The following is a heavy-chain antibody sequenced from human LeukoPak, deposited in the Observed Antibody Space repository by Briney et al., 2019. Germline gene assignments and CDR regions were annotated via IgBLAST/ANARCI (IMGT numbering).Heavy chain of an antibody. Sequence: GGSLRLSCAASGFTFSSSAMTWVRQAPEKGLEWVSTLSGSGDSTYYADSVKGRFTISRDNSKNTLFLEMNRLRAEDTAIYYCAKEAYYDILSGSGAEGFMDVWGKGTAVIVSS. CDR3: AKEAYYDILSGSGAEGFMDV. CDR1: GFTFSSSA. D-gene: IGHD3-9*01. J-gene: IGHJ6*03. CDR2: LSGSGDST. V-gene: IGHV3-23*01.